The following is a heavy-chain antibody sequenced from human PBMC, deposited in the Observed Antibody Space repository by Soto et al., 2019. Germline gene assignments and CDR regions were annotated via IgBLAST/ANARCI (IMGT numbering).Heavy chain of an antibody. CDR1: GYSSTSYW. CDR3: ERNTHSSSLSGYYYYGMDV. J-gene: IGHJ6*02. D-gene: IGHD6-13*01. V-gene: IGHV5-51*01. CDR2: IYPGDSDT. Sequence: PGESLKISCKGSGYSSTSYWIGWVRQMPGKGLEWMGIIYPGDSDTRYSPSFQGQVTISADKSISTAYLQWSSLKASDTAMYYCERNTHSSSLSGYYYYGMDVWGQGTTVTVSS.